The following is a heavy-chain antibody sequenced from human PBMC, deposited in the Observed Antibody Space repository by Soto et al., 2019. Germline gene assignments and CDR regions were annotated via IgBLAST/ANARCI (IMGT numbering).Heavy chain of an antibody. J-gene: IGHJ4*02. CDR3: AKEGGAMIVVAPFDY. CDR2: ISYDGSNK. Sequence: GGSLRLSCAASGFTFSSYGMHWVRQAPGKGLEWVAVISYDGSNKYYADSVKGRFTISRDNSKSTLYLQMNSLRAEDTAVYYCAKEGGAMIVVAPFDYWGQGTLVTVSS. CDR1: GFTFSSYG. D-gene: IGHD3-22*01. V-gene: IGHV3-30*18.